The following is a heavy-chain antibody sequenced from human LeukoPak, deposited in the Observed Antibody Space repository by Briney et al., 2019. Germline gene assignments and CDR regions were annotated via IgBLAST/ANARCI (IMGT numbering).Heavy chain of an antibody. Sequence: PSETLSLTCSVSGGSITSGDYYWSWIRQPAGKGLEWIGRIYTSGSTNYNPFLRSRVTISVDTSKNQFSLKLSSVTAADTAVYYCARDSNNWNDRGAFDIWGQGTMVTVSS. CDR2: IYTSGST. D-gene: IGHD1-1*01. V-gene: IGHV4-61*02. CDR3: ARDSNNWNDRGAFDI. J-gene: IGHJ3*02. CDR1: GGSITSGDYY.